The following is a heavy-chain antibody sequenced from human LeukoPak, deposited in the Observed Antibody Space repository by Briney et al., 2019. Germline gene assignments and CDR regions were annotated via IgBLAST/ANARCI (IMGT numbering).Heavy chain of an antibody. Sequence: SETLSLTCTVSGGSISSSSYYWGWIRQPPGKGLEWIGTIYYSGTTYDNPSLKSRVTISADTSKNHFSLKLSSVTAADTAVYYCASPGHSYYYMDVWGKGTTVTVSS. CDR2: IYYSGTT. J-gene: IGHJ6*03. V-gene: IGHV4-39*02. D-gene: IGHD1-14*01. CDR3: ASPGHSYYYMDV. CDR1: GGSISSSSYY.